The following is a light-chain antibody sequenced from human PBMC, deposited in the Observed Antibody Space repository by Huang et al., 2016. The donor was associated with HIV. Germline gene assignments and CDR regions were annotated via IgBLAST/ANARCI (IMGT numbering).Light chain of an antibody. Sequence: EIVLTQSPATLSLSPGERATLSCRASQSVSSSLAWYQQRPGQVPRLLSYEASNRATGVPARFSGSGSGTDFTLTISSLEPEDFAVYYCQQRSDWQFTFGPGTKVDIK. CDR2: EAS. V-gene: IGKV3-11*01. CDR3: QQRSDWQFT. CDR1: QSVSSS. J-gene: IGKJ3*01.